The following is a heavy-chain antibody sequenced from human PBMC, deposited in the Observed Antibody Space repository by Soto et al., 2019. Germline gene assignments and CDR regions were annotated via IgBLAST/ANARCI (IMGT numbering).Heavy chain of an antibody. CDR3: AREPYYYDSSGYYRNAEYFQH. J-gene: IGHJ1*01. CDR1: GYTFTSYG. Sequence: ASVKVSCKASGYTFTSYGISWVRQAPGQGLEWMGWISAYNGNTNYAQKLQGRVTMTTDTSTSTAYMELRSLRSDDTAVYYCAREPYYYDSSGYYRNAEYFQHWGQGTLVTVSS. CDR2: ISAYNGNT. V-gene: IGHV1-18*01. D-gene: IGHD3-22*01.